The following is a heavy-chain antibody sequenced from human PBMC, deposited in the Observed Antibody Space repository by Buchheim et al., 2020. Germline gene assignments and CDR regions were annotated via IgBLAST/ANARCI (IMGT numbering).Heavy chain of an antibody. CDR2: MNPNSGNT. J-gene: IGHJ6*01. V-gene: IGHV1-8*01. CDR1: GYTFTSYD. CDR3: ADSGYRDYYYYGMDV. Sequence: QVQLVQSGAEVKKPGASVKVSCKASGYTFTSYDINWVRQATGQGLEWMGWMNPNSGNTGYAQKFQGRVTMTRNTSISTAYMELRSLGSEDTAVEYWADSGYRDYYYYGMDVWGRGTT. D-gene: IGHD5-12*01.